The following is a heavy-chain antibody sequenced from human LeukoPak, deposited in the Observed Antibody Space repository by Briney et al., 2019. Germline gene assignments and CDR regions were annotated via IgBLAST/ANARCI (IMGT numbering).Heavy chain of an antibody. V-gene: IGHV3-53*01. D-gene: IGHD2-8*01. CDR1: GFTVSSNY. CDR3: ARDCTNGVCTYFDY. Sequence: GGSLRLSCAASGFTVSSNYMSWVREAPGKGLEWVSVIYSGGSTYYADSVKGRFTISRDNSKNTLYLQMNSLRAEDTAVYYCARDCTNGVCTYFDYWGQGTLVTVPS. CDR2: IYSGGST. J-gene: IGHJ4*02.